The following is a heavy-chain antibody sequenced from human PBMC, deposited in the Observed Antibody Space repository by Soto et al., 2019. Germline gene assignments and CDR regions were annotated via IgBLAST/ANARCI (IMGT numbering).Heavy chain of an antibody. Sequence: QVQLVQSGAEEKKPGASVKVSSKASGYTSPTYPSLWLPKPPGQRLEWMGWINAGNGNTKYSQKFKGRVTITRDTSASTAYMELSSLRSEDTAVYYCARAVAVAATIDYWGQGTLVTVSS. CDR1: GYTSPTYP. CDR2: INAGNGNT. J-gene: IGHJ4*02. D-gene: IGHD6-19*01. V-gene: IGHV1-3*05. CDR3: ARAVAVAATIDY.